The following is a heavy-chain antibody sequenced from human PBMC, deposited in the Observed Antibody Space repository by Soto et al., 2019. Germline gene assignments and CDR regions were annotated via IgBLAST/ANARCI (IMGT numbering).Heavy chain of an antibody. V-gene: IGHV3-20*01. Sequence: EELLVESGGGVVRPGGSLRLSCAASGFRFDDYGMSWVRQVPGKGLEWVAGMNWNGEKIGYADSVKGRFTISRDNAKNSLYLQMNTLRAEDTASYHCARQNWNYYYYYMDVWGKGTTVTVSS. CDR3: ARQNWNYYYYYMDV. CDR2: MNWNGEKI. J-gene: IGHJ6*03. CDR1: GFRFDDYG. D-gene: IGHD1-1*01.